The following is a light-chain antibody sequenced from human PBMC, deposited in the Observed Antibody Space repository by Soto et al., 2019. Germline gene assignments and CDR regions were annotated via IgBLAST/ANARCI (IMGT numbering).Light chain of an antibody. Sequence: IQMNQSPSTLSASVGDGVTITWRASQSISSWLAWYQQKPGKAPKLLIYKASSLESGVPSRFSGSGSGTEFTLTISSLQPHDFATYYCQQYNSYQSTFGQGTKVDIK. CDR1: QSISSW. J-gene: IGKJ1*01. CDR2: KAS. CDR3: QQYNSYQST. V-gene: IGKV1-5*03.